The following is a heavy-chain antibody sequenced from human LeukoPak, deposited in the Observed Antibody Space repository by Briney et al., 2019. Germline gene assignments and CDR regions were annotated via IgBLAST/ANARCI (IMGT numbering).Heavy chain of an antibody. CDR1: GGSFSGYY. Sequence: SETLSLTCAVYGGSFSGYYWSWIRQPPGKGLEWIGEINHSGSTNYNPSLKSRVTISVDTSKSQFSLKLSSVTAADTAVYYCARGGYCSGGSCYKEGPNWFDPWGQGTLVTVSS. CDR3: ARGGYCSGGSCYKEGPNWFDP. J-gene: IGHJ5*02. CDR2: INHSGST. D-gene: IGHD2-15*01. V-gene: IGHV4-34*01.